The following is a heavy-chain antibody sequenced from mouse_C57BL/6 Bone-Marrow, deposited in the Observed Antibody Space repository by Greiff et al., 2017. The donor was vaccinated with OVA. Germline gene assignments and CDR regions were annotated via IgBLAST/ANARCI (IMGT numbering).Heavy chain of an antibody. Sequence: QVQLQQPGAELVKPGASVKLSCKASGYTFTSYWMQWVNQRPGQGLEWIGEIDPSDSYTNYTQKFKGKATLTVDTSSSTAYMQLSSLTSEDSAVYYCARDYYYFDYWGQGTTLTVSS. CDR2: IDPSDSYT. CDR1: GYTFTSYW. J-gene: IGHJ2*01. V-gene: IGHV1-50*01. D-gene: IGHD2-13*01. CDR3: ARDYYYFDY.